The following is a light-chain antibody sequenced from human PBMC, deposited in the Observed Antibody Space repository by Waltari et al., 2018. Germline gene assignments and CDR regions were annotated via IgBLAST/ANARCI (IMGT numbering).Light chain of an antibody. CDR3: SSYAGSNIYVV. Sequence: QSALTQPPSASGSPGQSVTISCTGTSSDVGGYNYVPWYQQHPGKAPKLMIYEVSKRPSGVPDRFSGSKSGNTASLTVSGLQAEDEADYYCSSYAGSNIYVVFGGGTKLTVL. J-gene: IGLJ2*01. V-gene: IGLV2-8*01. CDR1: SSDVGGYNY. CDR2: EVS.